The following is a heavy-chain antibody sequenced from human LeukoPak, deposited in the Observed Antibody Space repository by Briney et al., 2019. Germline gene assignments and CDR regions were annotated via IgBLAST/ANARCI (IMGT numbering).Heavy chain of an antibody. J-gene: IGHJ3*02. CDR3: ATDPLINSDDAFDI. V-gene: IGHV3-30*02. D-gene: IGHD2-8*01. CDR2: IWYDGSNK. CDR1: GFTFSNAW. Sequence: TGGSLRLSCAASGFTFSNAWMSWVRQAPGKGLEWVAFIWYDGSNKYYADSVKGRFTISRDNSKNTLYLQMNSLRAEDTAVYYCATDPLINSDDAFDIWGQGTMVTVSS.